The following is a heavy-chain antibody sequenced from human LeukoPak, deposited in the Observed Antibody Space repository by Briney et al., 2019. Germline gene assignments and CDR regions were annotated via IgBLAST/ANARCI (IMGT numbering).Heavy chain of an antibody. CDR2: ISGGGGGS. V-gene: IGHV3-23*01. CDR1: GFTFSSYA. D-gene: IGHD3-10*01. J-gene: IGHJ4*02. Sequence: GGSLGLSCAASGFTFSSYAMSWVRQAPGKGLEWVSAISGGGGGSYYADSVKGRFTISRDNSKNTLYQQMNSLRAEDTAVYYCAKALGGSGSYYCFDFWGQGTLVTVSS. CDR3: AKALGGSGSYYCFDF.